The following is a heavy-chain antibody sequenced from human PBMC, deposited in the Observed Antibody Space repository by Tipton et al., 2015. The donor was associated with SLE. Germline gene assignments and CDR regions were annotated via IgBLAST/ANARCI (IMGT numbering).Heavy chain of an antibody. J-gene: IGHJ5*02. CDR1: GFTLSSYS. CDR3: ARDLGSSWPGFDP. D-gene: IGHD6-13*01. Sequence: SLRLSCAASGFTLSSYSMNWVRQAPGKGLAWVSSISSSSSYIYYADSVQGRFTLSRDNAKNSLYLQMNSLRAEDTAVYYCARDLGSSWPGFDPWGQGTLVTVSS. CDR2: ISSSSSYI. V-gene: IGHV3-21*01.